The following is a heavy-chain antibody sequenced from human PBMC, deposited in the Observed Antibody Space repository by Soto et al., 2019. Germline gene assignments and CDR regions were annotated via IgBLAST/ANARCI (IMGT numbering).Heavy chain of an antibody. CDR1: GFTFGSYA. D-gene: IGHD3-10*01. Sequence: EVQLLESGGGLVQPGGSLRLSCAASGFTFGSYAVSWVRQAPGKGLEWVSSIIKNGSSTYYADSVKGRFTISRDNSKSTLFLQMNSLTAEDTAVYYCAKHRGVTPPSYSDYWGQGTLVTVS. V-gene: IGHV3-23*01. J-gene: IGHJ4*02. CDR3: AKHRGVTPPSYSDY. CDR2: IIKNGSST.